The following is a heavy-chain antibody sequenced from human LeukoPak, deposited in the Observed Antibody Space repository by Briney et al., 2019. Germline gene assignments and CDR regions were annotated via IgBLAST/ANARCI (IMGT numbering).Heavy chain of an antibody. CDR2: INHSGST. V-gene: IGHV4-34*01. D-gene: IGHD6-19*01. CDR3: ARQVVAVAGTGYFDY. CDR1: GGSFSGYY. Sequence: SETLSLTCAVYGGSFSGYYWSWIRQPPGKGLEWIGEINHSGSTNYNPSLKSRVTISVDTSKNQFSLKLSSVTAADTAVYFCARQVVAVAGTGYFDYWGQGTLVTVSS. J-gene: IGHJ4*02.